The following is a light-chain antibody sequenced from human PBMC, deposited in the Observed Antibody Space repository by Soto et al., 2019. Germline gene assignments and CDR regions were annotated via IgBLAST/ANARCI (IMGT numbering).Light chain of an antibody. Sequence: QSVLTQPASVSGSPGQSITISCIGTSSDVGGYNYVSWYQQHPGKAPKLMIYEVSNRPSGVSNRFSGSKSGNTASLTISGLQAEDEADYYCSSYPSSSTEVSGTGTKVTVL. CDR1: SSDVGGYNY. CDR2: EVS. J-gene: IGLJ1*01. V-gene: IGLV2-14*01. CDR3: SSYPSSSTEV.